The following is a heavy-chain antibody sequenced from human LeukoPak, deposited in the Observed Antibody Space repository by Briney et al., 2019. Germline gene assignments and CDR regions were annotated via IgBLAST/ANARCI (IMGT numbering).Heavy chain of an antibody. D-gene: IGHD4-23*01. J-gene: IGHJ2*01. CDR2: IYYSGST. V-gene: IGHV4-59*02. Sequence: SSETLSLTCTVSGGSVSSYYWSWIRQPPGKGLEWIGYIYYSGSTNYNPSLKSRVTISVDTSKNQFSLKLSSVTAADTAVYYCASYYGGNPSYWYFDLWAVAPWSLSPQ. CDR1: GGSVSSYY. CDR3: ASYYGGNPSYWYFDL.